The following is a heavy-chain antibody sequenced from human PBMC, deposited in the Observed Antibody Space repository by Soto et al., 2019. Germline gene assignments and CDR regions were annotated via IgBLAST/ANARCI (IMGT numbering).Heavy chain of an antibody. CDR3: AREGRGYDFWSSDHGMDV. V-gene: IGHV3-7*01. Sequence: EVHLVESGGGLVQPGGSLRLSCAASGFNFSTSWMSWVRQAPGKGLEWVANIKEDGSEKYYVDSVKGRFSISRDNANNTLFVEVSSLRVEDTAVYYCAREGRGYDFWSSDHGMDVWGQGTTVIVSS. CDR1: GFNFSTSW. CDR2: IKEDGSEK. D-gene: IGHD3-3*01. J-gene: IGHJ6*02.